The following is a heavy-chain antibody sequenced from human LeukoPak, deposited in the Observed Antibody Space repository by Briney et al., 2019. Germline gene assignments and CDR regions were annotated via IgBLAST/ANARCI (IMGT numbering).Heavy chain of an antibody. J-gene: IGHJ4*02. D-gene: IGHD5-12*01. CDR3: ANPIVATEAGNFDY. CDR1: GFTFSSYA. V-gene: IGHV3-23*01. Sequence: PGGSLRLSCAASGFTFSSYAMSWVRQAPGKGLEWVSAISGSGGSTYYADSVKGRFTISRDNSKNTLYLQMSSLRAEDTAVYYCANPIVATEAGNFDYWGQGTLVTVSS. CDR2: ISGSGGST.